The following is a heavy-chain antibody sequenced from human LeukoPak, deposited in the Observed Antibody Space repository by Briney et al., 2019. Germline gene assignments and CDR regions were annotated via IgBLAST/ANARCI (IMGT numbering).Heavy chain of an antibody. CDR1: AFPFRNYA. CDR2: IASDGNDK. J-gene: IGHJ4*02. CDR3: AKDGAMAAAGYYFDY. V-gene: IGHV3-30*18. Sequence: PGRSLRLSCAASAFPFRNYAMHWLRQAPGKGLEWVAVIASDGNDKHLADSVKGRFTISRDNSRNTPFLQMNSLRTEDTAVYYCAKDGAMAAAGYYFDYWGQGTPVTVSS. D-gene: IGHD6-13*01.